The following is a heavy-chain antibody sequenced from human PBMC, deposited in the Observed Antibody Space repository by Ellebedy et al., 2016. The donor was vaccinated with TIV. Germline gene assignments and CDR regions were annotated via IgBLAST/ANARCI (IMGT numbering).Heavy chain of an antibody. D-gene: IGHD6-6*01. J-gene: IGHJ6*02. CDR1: GYTFTGYY. CDR3: ARGLRDGSSSRTQPEFKYYYYGMDV. Sequence: ASVKVSCXASGYTFTGYYMHWVRQAPGQGLEWMGWINPNSGGTNYAQKFQGRVTMTRDTSISTAYMELSRLRSDDTAVYYCARGLRDGSSSRTQPEFKYYYYGMDVWGQGTTVTVSS. CDR2: INPNSGGT. V-gene: IGHV1-2*02.